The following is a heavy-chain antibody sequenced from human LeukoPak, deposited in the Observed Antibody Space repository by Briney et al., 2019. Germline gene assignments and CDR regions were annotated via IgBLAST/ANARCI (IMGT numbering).Heavy chain of an antibody. CDR1: GFTFSRHP. V-gene: IGHV3-30-3*01. J-gene: IGHJ4*02. D-gene: IGHD6-13*01. CDR3: VREPGPGYFDY. Sequence: RPGRSLTLSCAASGFTFSRHPMHWVRQALGKGLEWVAVILQDGSERHYIDSVKGRFTISRDNSRNTLYLEMNSLRAGDTAVYYCVREPGPGYFDYWGRGTLVTVSS. CDR2: ILQDGSER.